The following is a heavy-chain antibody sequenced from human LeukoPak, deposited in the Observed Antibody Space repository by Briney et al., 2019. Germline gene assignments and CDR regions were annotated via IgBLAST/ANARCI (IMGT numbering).Heavy chain of an antibody. Sequence: SETLSLTCTVSGGSISSSSYYWGWIRQPPGKGLEWIGSIYYSGSTYYNPSLKSRVTISVDTSKNQFSLKLSSVTAADTAVYYCARSRITGTTFGWFDPWGQGTLVTVSS. J-gene: IGHJ5*02. D-gene: IGHD1-20*01. V-gene: IGHV4-39*01. CDR3: ARSRITGTTFGWFDP. CDR2: IYYSGST. CDR1: GGSISSSSYY.